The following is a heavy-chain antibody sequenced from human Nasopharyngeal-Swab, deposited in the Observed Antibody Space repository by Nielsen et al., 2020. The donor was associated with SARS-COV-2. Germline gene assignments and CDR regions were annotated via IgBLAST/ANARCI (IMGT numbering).Heavy chain of an antibody. CDR3: ARSSYGSVSDAFDI. V-gene: IGHV1-69*06. CDR2: IIPIFGTA. CDR1: GGTFSSYA. J-gene: IGHJ3*02. D-gene: IGHD3-10*01. Sequence: SSVNVSCKASGGTFSSYAISWVRQAPAQGLEWMGGIIPIFGTANYAQKFQGRDTIIEDKSTSTAYMELSSLRSEDTAVDYCARSSYGSVSDAFDIWGQGTMVTVSS.